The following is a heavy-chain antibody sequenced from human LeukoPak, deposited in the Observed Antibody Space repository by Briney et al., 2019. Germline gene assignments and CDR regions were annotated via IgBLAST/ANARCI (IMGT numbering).Heavy chain of an antibody. V-gene: IGHV3-11*01. CDR3: ASTGRVPAADT. CDR1: GFTYSDYY. CDR2: ISSSGSTI. D-gene: IGHD2-2*01. Sequence: GGSLRLSCAASGFTYSDYYMSWIRQAPGKGLGWVSYISSSGSTIYYADSVKGRFTISRDNAENSLYLQMNSLRAEDTAVYYCASTGRVPAADTWGQGTLVTVSS. J-gene: IGHJ5*02.